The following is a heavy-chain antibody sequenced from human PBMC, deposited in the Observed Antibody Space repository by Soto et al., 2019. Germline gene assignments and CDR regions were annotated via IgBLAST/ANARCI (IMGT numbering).Heavy chain of an antibody. Sequence: PSETLSLTCTVSGGSISSGDYYWSWIRQPPGKGLEGIGYIYYSGSTYYNPSLKSRVTISVDTSKNQFSLKLSSVTAADTAVYYCARDSRYGDHDLFDYWGQGTLVTVSS. J-gene: IGHJ4*02. V-gene: IGHV4-30-4*01. CDR1: GGSISSGDYY. CDR3: ARDSRYGDHDLFDY. CDR2: IYYSGST. D-gene: IGHD4-17*01.